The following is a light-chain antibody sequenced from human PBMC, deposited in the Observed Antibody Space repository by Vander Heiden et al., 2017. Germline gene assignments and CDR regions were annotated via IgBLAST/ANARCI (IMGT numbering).Light chain of an antibody. V-gene: IGLV2-8*01. CDR3: SSYAGNNAYV. J-gene: IGLJ1*01. CDR1: SSDVGAYNY. Sequence: QSALTQPPSASGSPGQSVTISCTGTSSDVGAYNYVSWYQQHPGKAPKLMIYDVTKRPSGVPDRFSGSKSGNTASLTVSGLQAEDDADYYCSSYAGNNAYVFGTGTKVTVL. CDR2: DVT.